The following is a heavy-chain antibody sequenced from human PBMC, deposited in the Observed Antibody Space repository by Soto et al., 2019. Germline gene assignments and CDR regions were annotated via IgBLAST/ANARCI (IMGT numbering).Heavy chain of an antibody. CDR2: ISAYNGNT. V-gene: IGHV1-18*01. CDR3: ASSYSNYALIDYYYYGMDV. J-gene: IGHJ6*02. Sequence: ASVKVSCKTSGYTFTNFGLSWVRQAPGQGLEWMGWISAYNGNTNYAQNFQGRVTMTTDTSTSTAYMELRSLRSEDTAVYYCASSYSNYALIDYYYYGMDVWGQGTTVTVSS. D-gene: IGHD4-4*01. CDR1: GYTFTNFG.